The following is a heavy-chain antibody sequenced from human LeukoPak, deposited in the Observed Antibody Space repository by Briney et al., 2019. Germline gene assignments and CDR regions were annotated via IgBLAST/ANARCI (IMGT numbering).Heavy chain of an antibody. V-gene: IGHV3-23*01. D-gene: IGHD2-15*01. J-gene: IGHJ4*02. CDR2: ISGSGGNT. Sequence: AGGSLRLSCAASGFTFSSYEMNWVRQAPGKGLEWVSSISGSGGNTYYADSVKGRFTISRDNSKNTLYLQMNRLRAEDTAVYYCAPKVVGSTPFDYWGQGTLVTVSS. CDR1: GFTFSSYE. CDR3: APKVVGSTPFDY.